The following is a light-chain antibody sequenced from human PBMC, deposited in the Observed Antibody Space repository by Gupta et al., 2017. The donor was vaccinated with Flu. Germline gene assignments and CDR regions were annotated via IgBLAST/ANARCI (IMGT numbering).Light chain of an antibody. Sequence: QSALTQPASVSGSPGHSITISCTGTNSDVGNSDYVSWYQQDPGKAPKLLIYDVSNRPSGVSSRFSGSKSGNTASLTISGLQAEDETDYYCSSYTSTTTFYVFGTGTKVTVL. J-gene: IGLJ1*01. CDR3: SSYTSTTTFYV. CDR2: DVS. V-gene: IGLV2-14*01. CDR1: NSDVGNSDY.